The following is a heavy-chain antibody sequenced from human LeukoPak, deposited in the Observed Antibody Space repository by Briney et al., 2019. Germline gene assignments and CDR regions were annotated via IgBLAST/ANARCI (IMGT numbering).Heavy chain of an antibody. CDR2: ISYNGSNK. J-gene: IGHJ4*02. D-gene: IGHD4-17*01. CDR1: GFTFSSYA. V-gene: IGHV3-30*01. CDR3: AKGGGDPLLDY. Sequence: GGSLRLSCTASGFTFSSYAMHWVRQAPGKGLEWVAVISYNGSNKYYADSVKGRFTISRDNSKNTLYLQMNSLRAEDTAVYYCAKGGGDPLLDYWGQGTLVTVSS.